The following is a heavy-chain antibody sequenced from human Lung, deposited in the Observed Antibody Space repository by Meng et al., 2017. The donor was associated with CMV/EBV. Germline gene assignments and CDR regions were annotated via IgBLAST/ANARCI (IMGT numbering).Heavy chain of an antibody. CDR1: GLTVTSYY. J-gene: IGHJ5*02. Sequence: VHLEGSGGGLIQPGGSLRLSCAASGLTVTSYYMHWVRQAPGKGLEWVSVIYSSGRTYYADSVKGRFTISRDNSKNTVDLQMNTLRAEDTAIYYCVRGPLLGWFDPWGQGALVTVSS. V-gene: IGHV3-53*01. CDR2: IYSSGRT. CDR3: VRGPLLGWFDP.